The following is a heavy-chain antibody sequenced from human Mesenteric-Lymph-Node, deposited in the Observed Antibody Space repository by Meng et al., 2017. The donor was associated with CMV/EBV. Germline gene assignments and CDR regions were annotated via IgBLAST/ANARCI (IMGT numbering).Heavy chain of an antibody. V-gene: IGHV3-30*02. D-gene: IGHD2-15*01. CDR1: GFTFSSYG. Sequence: GGSLRLSCAASGFTFSSYGMHWVRQAPGKGLEWVAFIRYDGSNKYYADSVKGRFTISKDFSKNTLYLQMNSLRVEDTAVYYCAKDRGSGGNGYGMDVWGQGTTVTVSS. CDR2: IRYDGSNK. J-gene: IGHJ6*02. CDR3: AKDRGSGGNGYGMDV.